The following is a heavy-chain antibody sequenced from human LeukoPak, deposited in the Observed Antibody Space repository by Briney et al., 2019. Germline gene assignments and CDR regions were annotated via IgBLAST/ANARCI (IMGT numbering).Heavy chain of an antibody. CDR1: GGSFSSYG. J-gene: IGHJ5*02. CDR3: AREDHTANNWFDP. CDR2: IIPMLGRS. V-gene: IGHV1-69*13. Sequence: PQASVKVSCKASGGSFSSYGISWVRQALGQGLEWMGGIIPMLGRSNYAQKFQGRVPISPDESTSTAYMEMSSLRSEDTAVYYCAREDHTANNWFDPWGQGTLVTVSS. D-gene: IGHD5-18*01.